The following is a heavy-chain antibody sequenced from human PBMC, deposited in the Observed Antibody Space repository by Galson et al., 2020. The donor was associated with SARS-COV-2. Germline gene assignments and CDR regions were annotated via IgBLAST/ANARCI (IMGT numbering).Heavy chain of an antibody. D-gene: IGHD2-2*01. J-gene: IGHJ6*02. CDR2: ISYDGSEK. Sequence: TGGSLSLSCAASGFTFSYYGMHWVRQAPGKGLEWVALISYDGSEKYYADSVKGRFTISRDNSKDTLFLQMNSLRGEDTAVYYCAAGIVIVPAARYGLDVWGQGTTVTVSS. CDR1: GFTFSYYG. CDR3: AAGIVIVPAARYGLDV. V-gene: IGHV3-30*03.